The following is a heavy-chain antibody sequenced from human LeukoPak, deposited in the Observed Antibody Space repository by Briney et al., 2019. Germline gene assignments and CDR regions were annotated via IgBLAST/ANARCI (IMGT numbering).Heavy chain of an antibody. D-gene: IGHD2-15*01. V-gene: IGHV1-2*02. Sequence: GASVKVSCKASGYTFTGYYIYWVRQAPGQGLEWMGWINPNSGDTNYTQKFQDRVTMTRDTSISTAYMELSRLRSDDTAVYYCARGSGGRGYCGLRSCYSYWGQGTLVTVSS. CDR2: INPNSGDT. J-gene: IGHJ4*02. CDR1: GYTFTGYY. CDR3: ARGSGGRGYCGLRSCYSY.